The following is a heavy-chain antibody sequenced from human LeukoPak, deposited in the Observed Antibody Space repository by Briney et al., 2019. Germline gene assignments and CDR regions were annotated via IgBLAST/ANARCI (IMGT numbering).Heavy chain of an antibody. V-gene: IGHV1-18*01. J-gene: IGHJ4*02. CDR3: ARSGLSIAVAGTVDY. D-gene: IGHD6-19*01. Sequence: ASVKVSCKASGYTFTSYGISWVRQAPGQGLEWMRWISAYNGNTNYAQKLQGRVTMTTDTSTSTAYMELRSLRSDDTAVYYCARSGLSIAVAGTVDYWGQGTLVTVSS. CDR2: ISAYNGNT. CDR1: GYTFTSYG.